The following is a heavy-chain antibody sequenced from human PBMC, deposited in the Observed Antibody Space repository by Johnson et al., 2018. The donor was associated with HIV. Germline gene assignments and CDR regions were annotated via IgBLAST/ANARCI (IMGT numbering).Heavy chain of an antibody. CDR3: ARALTGTTQGAFDS. CDR1: GFTFSNAW. J-gene: IGHJ3*02. CDR2: IKSKTDGGTT. D-gene: IGHD1-7*01. Sequence: VQLVESGGGLVKPGGSLRLSCAASGFTFSNAWMSWVRQAPGKGLEWVGRIKSKTDGGTTDYAAPVKGRFTLSRDDLKNTLYLQMDSLKAEDTALYYCARALTGTTQGAFDSWGQGTMVTVSS. V-gene: IGHV3-15*01.